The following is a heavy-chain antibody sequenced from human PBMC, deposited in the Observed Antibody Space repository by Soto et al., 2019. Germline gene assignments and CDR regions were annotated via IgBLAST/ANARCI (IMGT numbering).Heavy chain of an antibody. CDR3: ARKKYISSYVWFDP. D-gene: IGHD6-6*01. J-gene: IGHJ5*02. CDR2: IYYSGST. V-gene: IGHV4-39*02. CDR1: GGSISSSSYY. Sequence: QLQLQESGPGLVKPSGTLSLTCTVSGGSISSSSYYWGWLRQPPGKGLEWIGSIYYSGSTYYNPFLERRVTISVDTSKNHFSLKRGSVTAAGTAVYYCARKKYISSYVWFDPWGQGTLVTVSS.